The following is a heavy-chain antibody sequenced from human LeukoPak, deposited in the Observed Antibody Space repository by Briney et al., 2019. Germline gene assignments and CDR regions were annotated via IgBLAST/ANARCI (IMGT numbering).Heavy chain of an antibody. Sequence: GGSLRLSCAASGFTFSSYGMHWVRQAPGKGLEWVAVISYDGSNKYYADSVKGRFTISRDNSKNTLYLQMNSLRAEDTAVYYCAKKGARGDDILTGYWYYFDYWGQGTLVTVSS. J-gene: IGHJ4*02. V-gene: IGHV3-30*18. CDR2: ISYDGSNK. CDR3: AKKGARGDDILTGYWYYFDY. CDR1: GFTFSSYG. D-gene: IGHD3-9*01.